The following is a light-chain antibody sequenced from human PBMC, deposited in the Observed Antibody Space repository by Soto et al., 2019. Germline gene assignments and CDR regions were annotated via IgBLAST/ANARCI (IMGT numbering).Light chain of an antibody. V-gene: IGLV2-23*02. CDR1: SSDVGSYNL. Sequence: QSVLTQPASVSGSPGQSITISCTGTSSDVGSYNLVSWYQQHPGKAPKLMIYEVSKRPSGVSNRFSGSKSANTASLTISGLQAEEEADYYCCSYAGSSTVYVFGTGTKLTVL. J-gene: IGLJ1*01. CDR3: CSYAGSSTVYV. CDR2: EVS.